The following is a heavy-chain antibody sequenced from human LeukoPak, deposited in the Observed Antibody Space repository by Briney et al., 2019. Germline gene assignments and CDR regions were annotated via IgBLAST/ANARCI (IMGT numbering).Heavy chain of an antibody. CDR1: GFTFSTYS. D-gene: IGHD3-22*01. CDR3: ARGGYYDSSGWDFDY. CDR2: ISRTDSYI. V-gene: IGHV3-21*01. Sequence: GGSLRLSCAASGFTFSTYSMNWVRQAPGKGVEWVSSISRTDSYIYYADSVKGRFTISRDNAKNSLYLQTISLRAEDTAVYYCARGGYYDSSGWDFDYWGQGTLVTVSS. J-gene: IGHJ4*02.